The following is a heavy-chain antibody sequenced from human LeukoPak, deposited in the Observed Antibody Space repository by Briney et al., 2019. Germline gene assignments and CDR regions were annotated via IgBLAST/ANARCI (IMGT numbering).Heavy chain of an antibody. Sequence: PGGSLRLSCAASGFTVSSNYMSWVRQAPGKGLEWVSVIYSGGSTYYADSVKGRFTISRDNSKNTLYLQMNSLRAEDTAVYYCARGGDGYNDKFDYWGQGTLVTVSS. CDR2: IYSGGST. CDR3: ARGGDGYNDKFDY. CDR1: GFTVSSNY. J-gene: IGHJ4*02. V-gene: IGHV3-66*01. D-gene: IGHD5-24*01.